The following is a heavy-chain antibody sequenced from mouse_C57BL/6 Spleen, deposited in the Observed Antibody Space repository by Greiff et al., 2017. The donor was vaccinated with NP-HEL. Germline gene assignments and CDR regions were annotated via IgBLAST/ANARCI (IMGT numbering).Heavy chain of an antibody. D-gene: IGHD4-1*01. CDR1: GFTFSDYY. J-gene: IGHJ2*01. Sequence: EVKVVESEGGLVQPGSSMKLSCTASGFTFSDYYMAWVRQVPEKGLEWVANINYDGSSTYYLDSLKSRFIISRDNAKNILYLQMSSLKSEDTATYYCARERIFWDGGYYFDYWGQGTTLTVSS. CDR2: INYDGSST. V-gene: IGHV5-16*01. CDR3: ARERIFWDGGYYFDY.